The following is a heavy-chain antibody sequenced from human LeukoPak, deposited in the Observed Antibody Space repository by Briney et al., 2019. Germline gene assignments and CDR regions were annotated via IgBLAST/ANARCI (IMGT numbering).Heavy chain of an antibody. CDR1: GFTFSNYA. D-gene: IGHD4/OR15-4a*01. V-gene: IGHV3-23*01. CDR2: IVEAGSRT. Sequence: GGSLRLSCEASGFTFSNYAMSWVRATPGKGLEWVSSIVEAGSRTYYADSVRGRFTISRDNSANTLHLQMSYMRDEDTAVYFCARYTDYGGFQHWGQGTLVTVSS. J-gene: IGHJ1*01. CDR3: ARYTDYGGFQH.